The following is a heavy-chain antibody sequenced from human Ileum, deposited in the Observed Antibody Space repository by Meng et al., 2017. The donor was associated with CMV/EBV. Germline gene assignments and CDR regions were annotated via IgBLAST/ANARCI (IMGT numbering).Heavy chain of an antibody. CDR2: IYYNGIT. J-gene: IGHJ5*02. CDR1: GAAIINVVNY. CDR3: AKYSGPSRWFDP. V-gene: IGHV4-30-4*08. Sequence: VQLKEAGRGVAESPQTLSLLSHVYGAAIINVVNYCSRIRQPPGKGLEWFRYIYYNGITYYNSSLRCRIAILVDTAKSQFSLIVSSVTAADTAVYYCAKYSGPSRWFDPWGQGTLVTVSS. D-gene: IGHD5-12*01.